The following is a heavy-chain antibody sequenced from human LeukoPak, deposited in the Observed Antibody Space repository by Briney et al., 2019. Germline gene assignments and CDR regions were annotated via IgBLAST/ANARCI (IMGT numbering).Heavy chain of an antibody. CDR2: ISGSGAST. CDR1: GFTFSNYA. Sequence: GGSLRLSCAASGFTFSNYAMTWVRQAPGKGLEWVSAISGSGASTYYADSLKGRFTISRDNSKNTLYLQMNSLRAEDTAVYYCAKGALGGITMPYSWFDPWGQGTLATVSS. V-gene: IGHV3-23*01. J-gene: IGHJ5*02. D-gene: IGHD3-10*01. CDR3: AKGALGGITMPYSWFDP.